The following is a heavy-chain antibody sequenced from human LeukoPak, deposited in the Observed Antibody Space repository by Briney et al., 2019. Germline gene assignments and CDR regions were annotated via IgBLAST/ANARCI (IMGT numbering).Heavy chain of an antibody. D-gene: IGHD4/OR15-4a*01. CDR3: ARGKVLTDY. CDR1: GFTFSSYG. Sequence: PGGSLRLSCAASGFTFSSYGMHWVRQAPGKGLEWVAVIWYDGSNKYYADSVKGRFTISRDNAKNSLYLQMNSLRAEDTAVYYCARGKVLTDYWGQGTLVTVSS. CDR2: IWYDGSNK. J-gene: IGHJ4*02. V-gene: IGHV3-33*01.